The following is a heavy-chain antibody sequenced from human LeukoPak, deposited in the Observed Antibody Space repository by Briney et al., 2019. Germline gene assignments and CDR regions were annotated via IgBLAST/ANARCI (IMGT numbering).Heavy chain of an antibody. Sequence: GGSLRLSRAASGFTVNSNYMSWVRQAPGKGLEWVSVIYSGGSTYYADSVKGRFTISRDNSKNTLYLQMNSLRAEDTAVYYCARERFGYCSGGSCYRWFYYYGMDVWGQGTTVTVSS. V-gene: IGHV3-53*01. CDR2: IYSGGST. D-gene: IGHD2-15*01. CDR3: ARERFGYCSGGSCYRWFYYYGMDV. CDR1: GFTVNSNY. J-gene: IGHJ6*02.